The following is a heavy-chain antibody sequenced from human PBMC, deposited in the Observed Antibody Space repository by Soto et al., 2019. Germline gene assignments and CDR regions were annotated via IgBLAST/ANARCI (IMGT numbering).Heavy chain of an antibody. Sequence: KPSETLSLTCTVSGGSISSSSYYWGWIRQPPGKGLEWIGSIYYSGSTYYNPSLKSRVTISVDTSKNQFSLKLSSVTAADTAVYYCARRLVYDILTGYGNNFDYWGQGTLVTVSS. CDR2: IYYSGST. J-gene: IGHJ4*02. V-gene: IGHV4-39*01. D-gene: IGHD3-9*01. CDR3: ARRLVYDILTGYGNNFDY. CDR1: GGSISSSSYY.